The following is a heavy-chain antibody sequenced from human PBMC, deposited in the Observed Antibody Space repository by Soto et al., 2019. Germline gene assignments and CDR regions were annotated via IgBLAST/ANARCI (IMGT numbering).Heavy chain of an antibody. V-gene: IGHV1-69*19. CDR2: ILPVFGMV. D-gene: IGHD2-8*01. Sequence: QVQLAQSGAEVKKPGSSVRVSCQTSRGTFNTSPISWMRQAPGQGLEWLGDILPVFGMVNYAQQFQHRLNFPASESTRRVCVPVGRLTLEDTAVSVCAPPHPIGRHDVLPRPPTASVYLYGIGFGGQGT. J-gene: IGHJ6*02. CDR1: RGTFNTSP. CDR3: APPHPIGRHDVLPRPPTASVYLYGIGF.